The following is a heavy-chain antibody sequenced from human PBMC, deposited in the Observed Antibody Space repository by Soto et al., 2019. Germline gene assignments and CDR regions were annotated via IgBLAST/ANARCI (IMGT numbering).Heavy chain of an antibody. J-gene: IGHJ4*02. CDR2: TYYRSKWYN. CDR3: ARDLFIAVAGTFDY. D-gene: IGHD6-19*01. CDR1: GDSVSSNSAA. V-gene: IGHV6-1*01. Sequence: SETLSLTCAISGDSVSSNSAAWNWIRQSPSRGLEWLGRTYYRSKWYNDYAVSVKSRITINPDTSKNQFSLQLNSVTPEDTAVYYCARDLFIAVAGTFDYWGQGTLVTVSS.